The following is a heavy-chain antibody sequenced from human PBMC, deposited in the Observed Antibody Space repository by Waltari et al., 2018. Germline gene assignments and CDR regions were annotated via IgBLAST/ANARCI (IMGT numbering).Heavy chain of an antibody. CDR3: ARSLGDPDYFDY. CDR2: IYNSAIT. V-gene: IGHV4-39*01. D-gene: IGHD2-21*02. J-gene: IGHJ4*02. Sequence: QLQLQESGPGLVKPSETLSLTCTVSGGSIISINYYWGWIRQPPGKGLEWIGSIYNSAITYYNPSLKSRVTISVDTSKHQFSLRLSSVTAADTAVYYCARSLGDPDYFDYWGQGTLVTVSS. CDR1: GGSIISINYY.